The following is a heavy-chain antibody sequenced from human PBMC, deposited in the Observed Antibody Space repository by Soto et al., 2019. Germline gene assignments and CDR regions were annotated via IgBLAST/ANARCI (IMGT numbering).Heavy chain of an antibody. CDR1: GYTFTSYG. CDR3: ARDLRRTTGAIPGY. D-gene: IGHD4-17*01. Sequence: QGQLLQSGAAVKKPGASVKVSCKASGYTFTSYGISWVRQAPGQGLEWMGWLSAYNGNTNYAQKLQGRVTMTTDTSTSTAYMELRSLRSDDTAVYYCARDLRRTTGAIPGYWGQGTLVTVSS. V-gene: IGHV1-18*01. CDR2: LSAYNGNT. J-gene: IGHJ4*02.